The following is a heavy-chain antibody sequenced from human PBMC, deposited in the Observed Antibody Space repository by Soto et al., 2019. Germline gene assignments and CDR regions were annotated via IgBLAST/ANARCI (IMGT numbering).Heavy chain of an antibody. V-gene: IGHV1-69*13. CDR1: GVTFSSYA. D-gene: IGHD3-10*01. CDR3: ARDWVYGSGKYTPFDP. CDR2: IIPIFGTA. J-gene: IGHJ5*02. Sequence: GASVKVSCKASGVTFSSYAISWVRQAPGQGLEWMGGIIPIFGTANYAQKFQGRVTITADESTSTAYMELSSLRSEDTAVYYCARDWVYGSGKYTPFDPWGQGTLVTVSS.